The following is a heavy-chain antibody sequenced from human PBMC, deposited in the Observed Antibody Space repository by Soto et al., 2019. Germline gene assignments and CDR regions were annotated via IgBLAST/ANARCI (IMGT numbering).Heavy chain of an antibody. J-gene: IGHJ4*02. Sequence: QVQLQESGPGLVKPSQTLSLTCTVSGGSITSDYSCWSWIRQPPGEGLEWIGHIFDSGTTYTNPSLRSQLAIPLDTSNNHFSLTLSSVTAADPAVYYCARGPSGDKVHYWGQGALVTVSS. CDR3: ARGPSGDKVHY. CDR2: IFDSGTT. D-gene: IGHD7-27*01. V-gene: IGHV4-30-4*01. CDR1: GGSITSDYSC.